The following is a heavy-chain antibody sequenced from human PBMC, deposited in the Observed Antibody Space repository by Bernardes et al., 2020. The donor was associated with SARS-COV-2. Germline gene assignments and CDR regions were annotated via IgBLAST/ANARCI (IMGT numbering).Heavy chain of an antibody. Sequence: LSLTCTGSGGSISSSSYYWGWIRQPPGKGLEWIGSIYYSGTTYYNPSLKSRVTISVDTSKNQFSLKLSSVTAADTAVYYCARHGCSSTSCYWRNWFDPWGQGTLVTVSS. CDR3: ARHGCSSTSCYWRNWFDP. J-gene: IGHJ5*02. CDR2: IYYSGTT. V-gene: IGHV4-39*01. CDR1: GGSISSSSYY. D-gene: IGHD2-2*01.